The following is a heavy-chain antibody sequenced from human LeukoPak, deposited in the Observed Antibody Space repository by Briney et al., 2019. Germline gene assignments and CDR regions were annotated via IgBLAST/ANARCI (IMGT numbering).Heavy chain of an antibody. CDR1: GYTFTGYY. V-gene: IGHV1-2*02. CDR3: ARSLMITFGTDAFDI. J-gene: IGHJ3*02. Sequence: ASVKVSCKASGYTFTGYYMHWVRQAPGQGLEWMGWINPNSGGTNYAQKFQGRVTMTRDTSISTAYMELSRLRSDDTAVYYCARSLMITFGTDAFDIWGQGTMATVSS. D-gene: IGHD3-16*01. CDR2: INPNSGGT.